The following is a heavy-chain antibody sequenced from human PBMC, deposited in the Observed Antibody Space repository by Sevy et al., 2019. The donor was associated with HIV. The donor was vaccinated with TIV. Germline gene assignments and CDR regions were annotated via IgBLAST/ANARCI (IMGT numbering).Heavy chain of an antibody. D-gene: IGHD6-19*01. CDR1: GYTFTNYY. V-gene: IGHV1-46*03. Sequence: ASVKVSCKASGYTFTNYYIHWVRQAPGQGLEWMGIINPSGGSTSYAQKFQGRVTMTRDTSTSTLYMERSSLRFDDTAVYDCTRARGSSGWDAFHIWGQGTMVTVSS. CDR2: INPSGGST. J-gene: IGHJ3*02. CDR3: TRARGSSGWDAFHI.